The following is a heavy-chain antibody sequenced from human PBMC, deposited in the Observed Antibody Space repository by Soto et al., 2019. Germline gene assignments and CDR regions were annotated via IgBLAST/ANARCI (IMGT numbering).Heavy chain of an antibody. D-gene: IGHD3-3*01. CDR3: ARGLYVLRFLARISHFDT. Sequence: SETLSLTCAVSGASISSSGYSWSWIRQPPGKGLEWIGDIYHSGNTNYSPSLKSRVTMSVDRSKNQFSLRLTSLTAADTAVYYCARGLYVLRFLARISHFDTWGRGTLVTVSS. J-gene: IGHJ4*02. V-gene: IGHV4-30-2*01. CDR2: IYHSGNT. CDR1: GASISSSGYS.